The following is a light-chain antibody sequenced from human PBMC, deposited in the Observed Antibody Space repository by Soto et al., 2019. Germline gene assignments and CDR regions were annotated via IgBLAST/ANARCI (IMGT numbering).Light chain of an antibody. V-gene: IGKV3-11*01. CDR3: QQRMNWPLT. Sequence: VMTQSPLSLPVTLGQPASISCRSSQTVTNHLAWYQQKAGQAPRLIIFDASTRASGIPPRFSGSGSGTDFTLTISRVDPDDFAVYYCQQRMNWPLTLGGGTKVDIK. CDR1: QTVTNH. CDR2: DAS. J-gene: IGKJ4*01.